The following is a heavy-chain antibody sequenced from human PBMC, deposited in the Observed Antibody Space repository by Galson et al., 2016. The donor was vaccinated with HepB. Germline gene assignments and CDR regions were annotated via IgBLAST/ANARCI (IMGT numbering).Heavy chain of an antibody. CDR3: SKGMDIEPSGHWTDDF. V-gene: IGHV3-23*01. CDR2: IGQNGERA. CDR1: GFAFSSYA. D-gene: IGHD6-19*01. Sequence: SLRLSCAASGFAFSSYAMAWVRQTPGKGLEWVADIGQNGERAVYAATVKGRFTISRDNSKNTVYLQMDSLRAEDTAVYRCSKGMDIEPSGHWTDDFWGQGTLVTVSS. J-gene: IGHJ4*02.